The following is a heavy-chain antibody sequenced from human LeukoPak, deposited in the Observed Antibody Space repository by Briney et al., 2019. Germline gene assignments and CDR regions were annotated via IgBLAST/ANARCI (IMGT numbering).Heavy chain of an antibody. CDR3: ARVEGFLLSPYYYYGMDV. CDR2: IWYDGSNK. D-gene: IGHD3-3*01. V-gene: IGHV3-33*01. J-gene: IGHJ6*02. Sequence: PGGSLRLSCAASGFTFSSYGMHWVRQASGKGLEWVAVIWYDGSNKYYADSVKGRFTISRDNSKNTLYLQMNSLRAEDTAVYYCARVEGFLLSPYYYYGMDVWGQGTTVTVSS. CDR1: GFTFSSYG.